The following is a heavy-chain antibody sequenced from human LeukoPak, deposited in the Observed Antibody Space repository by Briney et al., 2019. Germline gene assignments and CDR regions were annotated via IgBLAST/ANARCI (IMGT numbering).Heavy chain of an antibody. CDR2: ISYDGSNK. D-gene: IGHD3-10*01. V-gene: IGHV3-30*18. J-gene: IGHJ5*02. Sequence: GGSLRLSCVVSGFTFSSYSMTWVRQAPGKGLEWVAVISYDGSNKYYADSVKGRFTISRDNSKNTLYLQMNSLRAEDTAVYYCAKGGVAPSEFDPWGQGTLVTVSS. CDR1: GFTFSSYS. CDR3: AKGGVAPSEFDP.